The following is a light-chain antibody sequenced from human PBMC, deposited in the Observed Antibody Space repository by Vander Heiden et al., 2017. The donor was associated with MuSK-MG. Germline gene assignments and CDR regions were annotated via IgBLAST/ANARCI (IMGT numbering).Light chain of an antibody. J-gene: IGKJ2*01. Sequence: DIQMTQSPSPLSASVGDRVTITCRASQGISDSLAWYQQKPGKVPKLLLYAASRLQSGVPSRFSGNGSGTDYTLTISNLQPEDFATYYCQQYYSTPQTFGQGTKLEIK. CDR2: AAS. V-gene: IGKV1-NL1*01. CDR1: QGISDS. CDR3: QQYYSTPQT.